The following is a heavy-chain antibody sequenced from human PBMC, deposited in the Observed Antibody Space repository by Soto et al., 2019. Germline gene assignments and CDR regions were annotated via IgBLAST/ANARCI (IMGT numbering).Heavy chain of an antibody. CDR1: GFTFSSYW. CDR2: IKQDGSEK. D-gene: IGHD3-9*01. Sequence: GGSLRLSCAASGFTFSSYWMSWVRQAPGKGLEWVANIKQDGSEKYYVDSVKGRFTISRDNAKNSLYLQMNSLRAEDTAVYYCARHGLDAYYDILTVPNWFDPWGQGTLVTVSS. V-gene: IGHV3-7*01. CDR3: ARHGLDAYYDILTVPNWFDP. J-gene: IGHJ5*02.